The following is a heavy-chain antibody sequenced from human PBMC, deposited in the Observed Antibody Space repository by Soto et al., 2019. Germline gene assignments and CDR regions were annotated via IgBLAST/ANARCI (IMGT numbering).Heavy chain of an antibody. CDR3: AKDAADSSSWYYFDY. V-gene: IGHV3-30*18. J-gene: IGHJ4*02. D-gene: IGHD6-13*01. CDR1: GFTFSSYG. CDR2: ISYDGSNK. Sequence: GGSLRLSCAASGFTFSSYGMHWVRQAPGKGLEWVAVISYDGSNKYYADSVKGRFTISRDNSKNTLYLQMNSLRAEDTAVYYCAKDAADSSSWYYFDYWGQGTLVTVSS.